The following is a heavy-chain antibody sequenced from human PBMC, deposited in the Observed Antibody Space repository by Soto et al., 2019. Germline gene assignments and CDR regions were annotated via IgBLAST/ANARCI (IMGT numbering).Heavy chain of an antibody. D-gene: IGHD6-19*01. J-gene: IGHJ4*02. V-gene: IGHV3-21*01. CDR1: GFTFSSYS. CDR3: ARDRREYSSGWYLFDY. Sequence: GGSLRLSCAASGFTFSSYSMNWVRQAPGKGLEWVSSISSSSSYIYYADSVKGRFTISRDNAKNSLYLQMNSLRAEDTAVYYCARDRREYSSGWYLFDYWGQGTLVTVSS. CDR2: ISSSSSYI.